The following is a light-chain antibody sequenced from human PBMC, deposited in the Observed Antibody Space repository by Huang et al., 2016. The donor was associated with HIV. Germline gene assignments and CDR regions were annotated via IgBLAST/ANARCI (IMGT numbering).Light chain of an antibody. CDR1: QSVSSY. CDR3: QQRSNWPRT. Sequence: EIVLTQSPATLSLSPGERATLSCRASQSVSSYLAWYQQRPGRAPRLLIYEASSRATGIPDRFSGSGFGTDFTLTISSLEPEDFAVYYCQQRSNWPRTFGQGTEVEIK. J-gene: IGKJ1*01. CDR2: EAS. V-gene: IGKV3-11*01.